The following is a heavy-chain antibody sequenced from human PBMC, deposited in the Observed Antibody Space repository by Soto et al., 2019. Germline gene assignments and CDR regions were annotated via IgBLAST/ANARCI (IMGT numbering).Heavy chain of an antibody. CDR2: TSSSGSSI. Sequence: QVELVESGGGLAKPGGSLRLSCAASGFTFSDYDMSWIRQAPGKGLEWVSYTSSSGSSIYYADSVKGRFTMSRDNAKIPTYMHLDSLSVHYSALYYCASDPHGIAVVHSYYYGLVVWSHVTTATVSS. J-gene: IGHJ6*02. CDR3: ASDPHGIAVVHSYYYGLVV. D-gene: IGHD6-19*01. CDR1: GFTFSDYD. V-gene: IGHV3-11*01.